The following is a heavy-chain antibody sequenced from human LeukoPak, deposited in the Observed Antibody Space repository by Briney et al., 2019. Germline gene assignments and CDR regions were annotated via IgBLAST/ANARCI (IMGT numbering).Heavy chain of an antibody. Sequence: GGSLRLSCAASGLIFSSYSMNWVRQAPGKGLDSVSFISSSSSYIYYADSVKGRFTISRDNAKNSLYLQMNSLRAEDTAVYYCARNLWFGEFLDSWGQGTLVTVSS. CDR2: ISSSSSYI. J-gene: IGHJ5*01. D-gene: IGHD3-10*01. CDR1: GLIFSSYS. V-gene: IGHV3-21*01. CDR3: ARNLWFGEFLDS.